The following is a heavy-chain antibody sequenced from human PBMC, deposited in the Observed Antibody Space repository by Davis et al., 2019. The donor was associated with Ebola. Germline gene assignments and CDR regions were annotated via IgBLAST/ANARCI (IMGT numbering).Heavy chain of an antibody. J-gene: IGHJ6*02. Sequence: AASVKVSCKASGYTFTSYDINWVRQAPGQGLEWMGWMNPNSGNTGYAQKFQGRVTITRDTSASTAYMELSSLRSEDTAVYYCARGAYGSGSYYKVLYYYYGMDVWGQGTTVTVSS. V-gene: IGHV1-8*01. CDR2: MNPNSGNT. D-gene: IGHD3-10*01. CDR1: GYTFTSYD. CDR3: ARGAYGSGSYYKVLYYYYGMDV.